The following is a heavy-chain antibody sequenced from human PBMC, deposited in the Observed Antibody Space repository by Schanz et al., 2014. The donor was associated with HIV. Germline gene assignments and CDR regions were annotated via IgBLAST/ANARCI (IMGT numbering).Heavy chain of an antibody. CDR3: AKVAIHSSGWLPFDY. V-gene: IGHV3-74*01. CDR2: INSDGSST. J-gene: IGHJ4*02. Sequence: EVQLVESGGGLVQPGGSLRLSCAASGSTFSSYWMHWVRQAPGKGLVWVSRINSDGSSTNYADSVKGRLTISRDNAKNTLYLQMNSLRAEDTAVYYCAKVAIHSSGWLPFDYWGQGTLVTVSS. D-gene: IGHD6-19*01. CDR1: GSTFSSYW.